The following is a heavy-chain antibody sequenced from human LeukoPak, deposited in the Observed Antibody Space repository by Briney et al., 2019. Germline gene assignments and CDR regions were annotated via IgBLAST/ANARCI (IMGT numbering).Heavy chain of an antibody. V-gene: IGHV4-34*01. Sequence: SETLSLTCAVYGGSFSGYYWSWTRQPPGKGLEWTGEINHSGSTNYNPSLKSRVTISVDTSKNQFSLKLSSVTAADTAVYYCARGGNGGTNYYFDYWGQGTLVTVPS. CDR2: INHSGST. D-gene: IGHD1-1*01. CDR3: ARGGNGGTNYYFDY. J-gene: IGHJ4*02. CDR1: GGSFSGYY.